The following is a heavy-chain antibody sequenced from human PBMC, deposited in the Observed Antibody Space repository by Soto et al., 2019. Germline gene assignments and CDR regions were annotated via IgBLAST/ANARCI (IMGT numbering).Heavy chain of an antibody. Sequence: SVKVSCKDSGGTLSSYAITWVRLAPGQGLEWMGGIIPIFNIPDYAQKFQGRVSITADKATSTACMELSNLRPEDTAIYYCAKARGYGSGRNNHYYGMDVWGQGTTVTVSS. CDR3: AKARGYGSGRNNHYYGMDV. J-gene: IGHJ6*02. CDR1: GGTLSSYA. D-gene: IGHD3-10*01. V-gene: IGHV1-69*10. CDR2: IIPIFNIP.